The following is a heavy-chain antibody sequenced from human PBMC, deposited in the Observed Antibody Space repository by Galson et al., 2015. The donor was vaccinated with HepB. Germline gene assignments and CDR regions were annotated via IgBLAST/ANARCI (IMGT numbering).Heavy chain of an antibody. J-gene: IGHJ4*02. V-gene: IGHV1-46*01. D-gene: IGHD2-2*01. CDR1: GYTFTSYY. CDR3: ARYSSTMALDY. CDR2: INPSGDSA. Sequence: SVKVSCKASGYTFTSYYMFWVRQAPGQGLEWMGLINPSGDSATYSQKFQGTVTMTRDTSTSTVYMELSSLRSEDTAVYYCARYSSTMALDYWGQGTLVTVSS.